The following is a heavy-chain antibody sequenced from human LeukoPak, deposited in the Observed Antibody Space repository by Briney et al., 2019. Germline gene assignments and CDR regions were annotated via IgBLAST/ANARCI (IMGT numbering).Heavy chain of an antibody. CDR1: GASISSYY. Sequence: PSETLSLICTVSGASISSYYWSWIRQPPGKGLEWIGDIYYSGSIKYNPSLKSRVTMSVDTSKNQFSLKLSSVTAADTAVYYCAGLVGRYSSGLYYYYFDYWGQGTLVTVSS. CDR2: IYYSGSI. D-gene: IGHD3-22*01. V-gene: IGHV4-59*01. J-gene: IGHJ4*02. CDR3: AGLVGRYSSGLYYYYFDY.